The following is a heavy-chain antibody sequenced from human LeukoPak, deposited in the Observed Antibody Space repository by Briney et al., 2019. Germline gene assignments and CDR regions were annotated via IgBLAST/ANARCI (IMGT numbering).Heavy chain of an antibody. Sequence: PGGSLRLSCAASGFTFDDYAMHWVRQAPGKGLEGVSGISWNSGSIGYADSVKGRFTISRDNAKNSLYLQMNSLRAEDTAVYYCGGRLNGDAFDIWGQGTMVIVSS. CDR3: GGRLNGDAFDI. CDR1: GFTFDDYA. V-gene: IGHV3-9*01. D-gene: IGHD3-16*01. J-gene: IGHJ3*02. CDR2: ISWNSGSI.